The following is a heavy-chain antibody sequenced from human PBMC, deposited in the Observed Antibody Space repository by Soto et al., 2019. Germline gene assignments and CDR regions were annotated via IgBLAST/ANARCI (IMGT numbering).Heavy chain of an antibody. CDR1: GGSINSSSYF. CDR2: IYYSGST. J-gene: IGHJ5*02. CDR3: ARHYSSGSRNWFDP. Sequence: PSETLSLNCSVSGGSINSSSYFWGWVRQPPGKGLEWIGSIYYSGSTYYNPSLRSRVTISVDTSKNQFSLKLSSVTAADTAVFYCARHYSSGSRNWFDPWGQGTLVTVSS. V-gene: IGHV4-39*01. D-gene: IGHD6-19*01.